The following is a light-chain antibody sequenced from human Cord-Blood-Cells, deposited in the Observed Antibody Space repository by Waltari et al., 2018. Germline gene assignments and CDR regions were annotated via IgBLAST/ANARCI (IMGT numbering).Light chain of an antibody. V-gene: IGKV1-33*01. CDR2: DAS. Sequence: DIQMTQSLSSLSASVGDRVTITCQASQDISNYLNWYQQKPGKAPKLLIYDASNLETGVPSRFSGSVSGTDFTFTISSLQPEYIATYYCQQYDNLPFTCGPGTKVDIK. CDR3: QQYDNLPFT. J-gene: IGKJ3*01. CDR1: QDISNY.